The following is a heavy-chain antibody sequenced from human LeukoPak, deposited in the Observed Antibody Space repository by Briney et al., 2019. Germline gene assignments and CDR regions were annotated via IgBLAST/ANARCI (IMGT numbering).Heavy chain of an antibody. D-gene: IGHD3-10*01. Sequence: GGSLQISCQGSGSILTSYRIGGVRALPGKGLGGMGIIYPGDSDTKYSPSFEGQVTISADKSITTAYLQWSSLNASDTAMYYSARPPPHYYGSGGYYFDAFDIWGQGTMVTVSS. CDR2: IYPGDSDT. CDR1: GSILTSYR. J-gene: IGHJ3*02. CDR3: ARPPPHYYGSGGYYFDAFDI. V-gene: IGHV5-51*01.